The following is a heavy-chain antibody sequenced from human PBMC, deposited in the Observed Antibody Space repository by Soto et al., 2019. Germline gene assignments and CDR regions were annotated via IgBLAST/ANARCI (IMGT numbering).Heavy chain of an antibody. CDR1: GGSFSGYY. CDR2: INHSGST. V-gene: IGHV4-34*01. CDR3: ARGPRQVTH. J-gene: IGHJ4*02. Sequence: SETLSLTCAVYGGSFSGYYWSWIRQPPGKGLEWIGEINHSGSTNYNPSLKSRVTISVDTSKNQFSLELSSVTAADTAVYYCARGPRQVTHWGQGTLVTVSS. D-gene: IGHD4-4*01.